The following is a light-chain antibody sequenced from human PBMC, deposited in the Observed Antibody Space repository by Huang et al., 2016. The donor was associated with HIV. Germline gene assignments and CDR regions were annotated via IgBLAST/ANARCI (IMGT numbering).Light chain of an antibody. CDR3: QQYGTLPRT. CDR2: DAS. Sequence: EIVLTQSPATLSLSPGERATLSCGASQSVSSYLAWYQQKPGLAPRLLIYDASNRATGSPDRFSGRGSGTDFTLTISRLEPEDFAVYYCQQYGTLPRTFGQGHDWRL. CDR1: QSVSSY. V-gene: IGKV3D-20*01. J-gene: IGKJ5*01.